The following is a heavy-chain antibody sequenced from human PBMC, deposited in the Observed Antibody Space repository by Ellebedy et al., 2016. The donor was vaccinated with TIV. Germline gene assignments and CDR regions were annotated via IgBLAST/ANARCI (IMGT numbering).Heavy chain of an antibody. D-gene: IGHD1-26*01. V-gene: IGHV1-69*13. CDR2: TIPIFATT. CDR1: RGIFSSFA. Sequence: SVKVSXKASRGIFSSFAISWVRQAPGQGLEWMGGTIPIFATTNYAQKFQGRLTIGADESTSTAYMELSSLRSEDTAVYYCGRDSVGGVGGNPLDNWGQGTLVTVSS. CDR3: GRDSVGGVGGNPLDN. J-gene: IGHJ4*02.